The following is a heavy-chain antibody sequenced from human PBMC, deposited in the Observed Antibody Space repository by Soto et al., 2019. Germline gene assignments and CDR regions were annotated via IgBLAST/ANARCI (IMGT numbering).Heavy chain of an antibody. J-gene: IGHJ5*02. CDR1: GYTFTSYG. V-gene: IGHV1-18*01. CDR2: ISAYNGNT. Sequence: ASVKVSCKASGYTFTSYGISWVRQAPGQGLEWMGWISAYNGNTNYAQKLQGRVTMTTDTSTSTAYMELRSLRYDDTAVYYCARLTSGHQVTDYYGSGTRKGWFDPWGQGTLVTVSS. CDR3: ARLTSGHQVTDYYGSGTRKGWFDP. D-gene: IGHD3-10*01.